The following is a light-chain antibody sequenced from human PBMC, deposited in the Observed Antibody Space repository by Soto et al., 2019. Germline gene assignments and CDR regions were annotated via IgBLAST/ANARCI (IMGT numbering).Light chain of an antibody. Sequence: EIVLPQSPGPLSLSPGERSTLSCMASQSVSSSYLAWYQQKPGQAPRLLIYGASSRATGIPNRFSGSGSGTDFTLTISRLEPEDFAVYYCQQYGNSPQTFGQGAKVDIK. V-gene: IGKV3-20*01. CDR2: GAS. CDR1: QSVSSSY. J-gene: IGKJ1*01. CDR3: QQYGNSPQT.